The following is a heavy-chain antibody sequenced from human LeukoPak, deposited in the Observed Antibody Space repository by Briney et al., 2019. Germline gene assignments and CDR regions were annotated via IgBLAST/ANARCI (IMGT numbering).Heavy chain of an antibody. V-gene: IGHV3-48*03. CDR2: IGSSDTM. J-gene: IGHJ6*04. CDR1: GFTFSTYE. CDR3: AREGRSGYDLTGYYGMDV. Sequence: GGSLRLSCAASGFTFSTYEMNWVRQAPGKGLEWVSYIGSSDTMYYADSVKGRFTISRDNAENSLYLQMNSLRAEDTAIYYCAREGRSGYDLTGYYGMDVWGKGTTVTVSS. D-gene: IGHD5-12*01.